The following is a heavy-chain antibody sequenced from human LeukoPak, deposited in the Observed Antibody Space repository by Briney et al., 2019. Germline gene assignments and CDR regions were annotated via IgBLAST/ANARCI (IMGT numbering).Heavy chain of an antibody. V-gene: IGHV4-39*07. CDR3: ARGHDYVWGSYRDAFDI. D-gene: IGHD3-16*01. CDR2: IYYSGST. J-gene: IGHJ3*02. Sequence: SETLSLTCTVSGDSISSGDYYWSWIRQPPGKGLEWIGSIYYSGSTYYNPSLKSRVTISVDTSKNQFSLKLSSVTAADTAVYYCARGHDYVWGSYRDAFDIWGQGTMVTVSS. CDR1: GDSISSGDYY.